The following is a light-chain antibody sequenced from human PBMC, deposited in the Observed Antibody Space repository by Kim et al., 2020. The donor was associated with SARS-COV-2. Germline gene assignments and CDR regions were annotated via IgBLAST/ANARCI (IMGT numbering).Light chain of an antibody. CDR2: GKN. CDR3: NSRDSSGNHVV. CDR1: RLRSYY. V-gene: IGLV3-19*01. J-gene: IGLJ2*01. Sequence: ALGQTVRITCQGDRLRSYYASWYQQKPGQAHVLVIYGKNNRPSGIPDRFSGSSSGNTASLTITGAQAEDEADYYCNSRDSSGNHVVFGGGTQLTVL.